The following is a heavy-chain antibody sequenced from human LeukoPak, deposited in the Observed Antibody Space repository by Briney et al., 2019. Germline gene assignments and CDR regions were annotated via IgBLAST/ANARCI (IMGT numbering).Heavy chain of an antibody. Sequence: GASVKVSCKASGYTFTSYGISWVRQAPGQGLEWMGWISAYNGNTNYAQRLQGRVTMTTDTSTSTAYMELRSLRSDDTAVYYCARDRNIRDVWFADLDYWGQGTLVTVSS. V-gene: IGHV1-18*01. D-gene: IGHD3-10*01. J-gene: IGHJ4*02. CDR3: ARDRNIRDVWFADLDY. CDR2: ISAYNGNT. CDR1: GYTFTSYG.